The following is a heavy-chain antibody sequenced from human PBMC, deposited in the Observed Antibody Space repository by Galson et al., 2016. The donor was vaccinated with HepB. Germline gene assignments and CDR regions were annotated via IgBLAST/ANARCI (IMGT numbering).Heavy chain of an antibody. V-gene: IGHV3-43*01. D-gene: IGHD3-3*01. J-gene: IGHJ6*02. CDR1: GFTFDDYT. CDR3: AKDRRSGRTDYYYYTYYYYYGMDV. CDR2: ISWDGGST. Sequence: SLRLSCAASGFTFDDYTMHWVRQAPGKGLEWVSLISWDGGSTYYEDSVKGRFTVSRDNSKNSLYLQMNSLRTEDTALYYCAKDRRSGRTDYYYYTYYYYYGMDVWGQGTTVTVS.